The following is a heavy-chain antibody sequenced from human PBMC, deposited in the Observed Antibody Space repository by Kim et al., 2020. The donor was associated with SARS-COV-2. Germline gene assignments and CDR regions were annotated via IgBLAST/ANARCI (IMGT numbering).Heavy chain of an antibody. CDR3: ARDLWGGGPFDY. V-gene: IGHV3-53*01. CDR2: IYSGGST. Sequence: GGSLRLSCAASGFTVSINYMSWVRQAPGKGLEWVSVIYSGGSTFYADSVKGRFTISRDNSKNTLYLQMNSLRAEDTAVYYCARDLWGGGPFDYWGQGTLVTVSS. CDR1: GFTVSINY. J-gene: IGHJ4*02. D-gene: IGHD3-16*01.